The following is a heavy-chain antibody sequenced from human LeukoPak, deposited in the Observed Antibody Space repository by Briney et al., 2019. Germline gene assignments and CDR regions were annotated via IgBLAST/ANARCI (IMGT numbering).Heavy chain of an antibody. J-gene: IGHJ4*02. V-gene: IGHV3-23*01. CDR2: ISGSGGST. CDR3: AKAWGRYCSGGSCYSYFDY. Sequence: GGSLRLSCAASGFTFSSYAMSWVRQAPGKGLEGVSAISGSGGSTYYADSVKGRFTISRDNSKNTLYLQMNSLRAEDTAVYYCAKAWGRYCSGGSCYSYFDYWGQGTLVTVSS. D-gene: IGHD2-15*01. CDR1: GFTFSSYA.